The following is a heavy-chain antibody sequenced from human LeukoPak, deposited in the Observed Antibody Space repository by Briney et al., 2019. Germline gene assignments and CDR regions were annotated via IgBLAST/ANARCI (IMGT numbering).Heavy chain of an antibody. J-gene: IGHJ4*02. CDR3: ARDLDYDSWSGLDY. CDR2: IWYDGSNK. V-gene: IGHV3-33*08. Sequence: PGGSLRLSCAASGFTFSSYGMHLVRQAPGKGLEWVAVIWYDGSNKYYADSVKGRFTISRDNFRNTLFLQMNSLRAEDTAVYYCARDLDYDSWSGLDYWGQGTLVTVSS. CDR1: GFTFSSYG. D-gene: IGHD3-3*01.